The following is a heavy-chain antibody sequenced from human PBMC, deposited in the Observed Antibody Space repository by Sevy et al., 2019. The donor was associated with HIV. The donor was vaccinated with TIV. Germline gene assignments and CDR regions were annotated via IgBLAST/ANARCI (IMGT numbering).Heavy chain of an antibody. D-gene: IGHD1-26*01. Sequence: GGSLRLSCAASGFTFSSYAMHWVRQAPGKGLEWVAVISYDGSNKYYADSVKGRFTISRDNSKNTLYLQMNSLRAEDTAVYYCARDIKWALLTYGMDVWGQGTTVTVSS. V-gene: IGHV3-30-3*01. CDR2: ISYDGSNK. J-gene: IGHJ6*02. CDR1: GFTFSSYA. CDR3: ARDIKWALLTYGMDV.